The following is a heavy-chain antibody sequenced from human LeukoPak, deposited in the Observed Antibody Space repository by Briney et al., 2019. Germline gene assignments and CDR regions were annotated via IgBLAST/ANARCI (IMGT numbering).Heavy chain of an antibody. CDR2: IYYSGST. CDR3: ARILSSGWTGGAFDI. V-gene: IGHV4-28*01. Sequence: SETLSLTCAVSGYSISSSNWWGWIRQSPGKGLEWIVYIYYSGSTYYNPSLKSRVTMSVDTSKNQFSLKLNSVTAVDTAVYYCARILSSGWTGGAFDIWGQGTMVIVSS. CDR1: GYSISSSNW. D-gene: IGHD6-19*01. J-gene: IGHJ3*02.